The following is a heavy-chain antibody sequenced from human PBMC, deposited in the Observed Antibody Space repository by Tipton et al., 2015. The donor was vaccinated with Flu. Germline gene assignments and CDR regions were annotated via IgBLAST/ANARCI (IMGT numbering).Heavy chain of an antibody. V-gene: IGHV4-61*02. J-gene: IGHJ4*02. D-gene: IGHD3-16*01. CDR3: ARDPRIMITFGGVGGFDY. Sequence: TLSLTCTVSGGSISSGSYYWSWIRQPAGKGLEWIGRIYTSGSTNYNPSLKSRVTISVDTSKNQFSLKLSSVTAADTAVYYCARDPRIMITFGGVGGFDYWGQGTLVTVSS. CDR2: IYTSGST. CDR1: GGSISSGSYY.